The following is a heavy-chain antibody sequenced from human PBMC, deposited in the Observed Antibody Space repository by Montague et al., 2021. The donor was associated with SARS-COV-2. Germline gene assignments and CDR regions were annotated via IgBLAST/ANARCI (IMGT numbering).Heavy chain of an antibody. Sequence: SETLSLTCAVSGGSISSRNWWSWARQPPGKGLVWLGKINHSGGPTNNPPPKSRVTIPVDKSKNQFSLNLSSVTAADTAVYHCAPLGYCGSDNCYRVNWGQGTLVTVSS. CDR2: INHSGGP. CDR1: GGSISSRNW. J-gene: IGHJ4*02. D-gene: IGHD2-2*01. V-gene: IGHV4-4*02. CDR3: APLGYCGSDNCYRVN.